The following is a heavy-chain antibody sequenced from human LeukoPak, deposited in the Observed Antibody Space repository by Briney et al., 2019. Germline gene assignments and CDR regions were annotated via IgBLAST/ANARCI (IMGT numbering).Heavy chain of an antibody. J-gene: IGHJ4*02. CDR2: IIPILGIA. V-gene: IGHV1-69*02. CDR3: ARAGQLSTGAYFDY. Sequence: SVKVSCKASGGTFSTYTFSWVRQAPGQGLEWMGRIIPILGIANYAQKFQGRVTVTADISTNTAYMDLSSLRSEDTAVYYCARAGQLSTGAYFDYWGQGTLVTVSS. CDR1: GGTFSTYT. D-gene: IGHD6-6*01.